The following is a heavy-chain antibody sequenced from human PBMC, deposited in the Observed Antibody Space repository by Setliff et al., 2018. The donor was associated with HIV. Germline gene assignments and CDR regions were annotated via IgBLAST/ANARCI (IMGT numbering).Heavy chain of an antibody. J-gene: IGHJ5*02. V-gene: IGHV4-4*07. Sequence: SETLSLTCTVSGGSIRNYYWSWIRQSAGKGLEWIGRVHKSGNTDYNPSLKGRVTMSVGTSKNQFFLKLTSMTAADTAIYYCARDMEDFGVLPSAPFDPWGRGTLVTVSS. CDR3: ARDMEDFGVLPSAPFDP. D-gene: IGHD2-2*01. CDR2: VHKSGNT. CDR1: GGSIRNYY.